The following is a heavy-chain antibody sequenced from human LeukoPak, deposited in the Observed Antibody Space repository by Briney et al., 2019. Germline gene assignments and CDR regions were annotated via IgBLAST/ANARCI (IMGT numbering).Heavy chain of an antibody. V-gene: IGHV1-8*01. J-gene: IGHJ5*02. CDR2: VNPNSGNT. D-gene: IGHD3-10*01. CDR3: ARGAYYYGSGSSTAKFDP. CDR1: GYTFTNYD. Sequence: ASVKVSCKASGYTFTNYDLNWVRQATGQGLEWMGWVNPNSGNTVYAQKFQGRVTMTRNTSITTAYMEPSSLRSEDTAVYYCARGAYYYGSGSSTAKFDPWGQGTPVTVSS.